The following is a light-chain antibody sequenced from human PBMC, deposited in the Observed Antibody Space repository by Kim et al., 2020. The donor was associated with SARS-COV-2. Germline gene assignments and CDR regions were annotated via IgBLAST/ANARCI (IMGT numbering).Light chain of an antibody. CDR2: AAS. CDR3: LQANSFPST. V-gene: IGKV1-12*01. CDR1: QDISSW. J-gene: IGKJ5*01. Sequence: ASLGDRVTITCRSSQDISSWLAWYQQRPGKAPKRLIYAASSLQSGVPSRFSGSGSGTDFTLTINSLQPEDFATYYCLQANSFPSTFGQGTRLEIK.